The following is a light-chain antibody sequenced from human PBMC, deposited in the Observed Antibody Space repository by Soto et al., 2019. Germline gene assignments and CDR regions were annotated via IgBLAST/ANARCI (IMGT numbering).Light chain of an antibody. CDR3: QQYGSSPWT. Sequence: EIVLTQSPGTLSLSPGERATLSCRASQSLTSSYLAWYQQKPGQAPRLLFFGASNRATGIPDRFSGSGSGXXFTLTISRLEPEDFAVYYCQQYGSSPWTFGQGTKVEIK. CDR2: GAS. V-gene: IGKV3-20*01. J-gene: IGKJ1*01. CDR1: QSLTSSY.